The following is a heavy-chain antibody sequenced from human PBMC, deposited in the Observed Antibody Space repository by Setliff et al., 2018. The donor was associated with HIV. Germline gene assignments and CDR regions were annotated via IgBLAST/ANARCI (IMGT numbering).Heavy chain of an antibody. V-gene: IGHV4-59*11. J-gene: IGHJ6*03. CDR1: GGSIRSHY. CDR2: IYYSGST. CDR3: ARGVVDYDFWSGSGDYYYMDV. Sequence: PSETLSLTCTVSGGSIRSHYWSWIREPPGKGLEWIGYIYYSGSTNYNPSLKSRVTISVDTSKNQISLKVKSVTAADTAVYYCARGVVDYDFWSGSGDYYYMDVWGKGTTVTVSS. D-gene: IGHD3-3*01.